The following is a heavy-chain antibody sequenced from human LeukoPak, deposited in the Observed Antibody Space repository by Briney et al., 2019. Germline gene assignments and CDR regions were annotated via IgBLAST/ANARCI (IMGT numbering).Heavy chain of an antibody. Sequence: PGGSLRLSCAASGFSFTTYWMSWVRQAPGKGLEWVANIKQDGTEKYYVDSVKGRFTISRDNAKDSLYLQMTSLRVEDTAVYYCARDASDLNWGDYYMDVWGKGTTVTISS. J-gene: IGHJ6*03. CDR3: ARDASDLNWGDYYMDV. D-gene: IGHD7-27*01. CDR1: GFSFTTYW. V-gene: IGHV3-7*01. CDR2: IKQDGTEK.